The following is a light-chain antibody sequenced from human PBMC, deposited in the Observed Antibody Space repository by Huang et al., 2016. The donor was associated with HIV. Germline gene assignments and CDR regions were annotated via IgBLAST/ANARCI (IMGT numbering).Light chain of an antibody. CDR3: QQSYTTPLT. Sequence: DIQMTQSPSSLSASVGDRVTITCRASQSISSYLYWYQQKPGKAPKLLIYSASALYSGVPSRFSGSGAGTDFTLTISSLQPDDFVTYYCQQSYTTPLTFGGGTKVEIK. CDR1: QSISSY. CDR2: SAS. J-gene: IGKJ4*01. V-gene: IGKV1-39*01.